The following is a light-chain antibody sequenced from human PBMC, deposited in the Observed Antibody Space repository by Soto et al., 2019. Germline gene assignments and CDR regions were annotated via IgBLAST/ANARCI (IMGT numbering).Light chain of an antibody. CDR3: SSYTGSSTYVV. CDR2: DVS. V-gene: IGLV2-14*01. CDR1: SSDVGGYNY. Sequence: QSALTQPASVSGSPGQSITISCTGTSSDVGGYNYVSWYQQHPGKAPKLMIYDVSNRPSGVSNRFSGSKSANTASLTISGLQADDEADYYCSSYTGSSTYVVFGGGTELTVL. J-gene: IGLJ2*01.